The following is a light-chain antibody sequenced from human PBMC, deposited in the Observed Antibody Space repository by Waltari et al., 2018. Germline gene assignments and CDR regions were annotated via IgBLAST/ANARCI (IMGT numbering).Light chain of an antibody. CDR1: SGSIASTY. V-gene: IGLV6-57*03. Sequence: FVLTQPPSVSESPGKTVTISCTRSSGSIASTYVQWYQQRPGGAPTIVIYEDTQSPSGVADRFSASMDVSSNSASLTSSGLKTEDEADYYCQSLDSTSPVIFGGGTRVTVL. CDR3: QSLDSTSPVI. J-gene: IGLJ2*01. CDR2: EDT.